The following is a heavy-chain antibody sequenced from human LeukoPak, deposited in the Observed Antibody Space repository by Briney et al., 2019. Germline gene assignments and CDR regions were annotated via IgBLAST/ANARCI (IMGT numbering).Heavy chain of an antibody. CDR3: ARVDCSGGSYYYNY. CDR1: GFTCRTYG. CDR2: INSDGSST. J-gene: IGHJ4*02. V-gene: IGHV3-74*01. Sequence: PGGSLRMSCAASGFTCRTYGMTWVRQAPGKGLVWVSRINSDGSSTRYADSVKGRFAISRDNAKNTLDLQMSSLRAEDTAVYYGARVDCSGGSYYYNYWGQGTLVTVSS. D-gene: IGHD2-15*01.